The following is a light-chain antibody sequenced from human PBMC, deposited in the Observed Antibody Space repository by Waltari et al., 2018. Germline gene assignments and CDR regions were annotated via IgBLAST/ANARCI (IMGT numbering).Light chain of an antibody. CDR1: ELEKKY. Sequence: SYDLTQSPSVSVSPGQTASITCSGDELEKKYVCWYKQKPGQSPVLVIYQDVRRPSEIPERFSGSNSGNTATLTISGTQPMDEADYYCQAWDSGVAGVFGTGTKVTVL. V-gene: IGLV3-1*01. CDR3: QAWDSGVAGV. J-gene: IGLJ1*01. CDR2: QDV.